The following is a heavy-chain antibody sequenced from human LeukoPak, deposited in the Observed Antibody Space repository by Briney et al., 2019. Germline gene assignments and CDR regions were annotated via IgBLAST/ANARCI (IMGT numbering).Heavy chain of an antibody. Sequence: GGSLRLSCAASGFTFSSYAMHWVRQAPGKGLEWVAVISYDGSNKYYADSVKGRFTISRDNSKNTLYLQMNSLRAGDTAVYYCARWGYGDRGNYWGQGTLVTVSS. D-gene: IGHD4-17*01. CDR3: ARWGYGDRGNY. CDR2: ISYDGSNK. J-gene: IGHJ4*02. V-gene: IGHV3-30-3*01. CDR1: GFTFSSYA.